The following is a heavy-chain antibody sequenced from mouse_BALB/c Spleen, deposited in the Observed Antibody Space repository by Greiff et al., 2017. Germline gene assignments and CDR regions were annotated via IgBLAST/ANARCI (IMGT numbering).Heavy chain of an antibody. D-gene: IGHD2-2*01. Sequence: VQLKESGGDLVKPGGSLKLSCAASGFTFSGYGMSWVRQTPDKRLEWVATISSGGSYTYYPDSVKGRFTISRDNAKNTLYLQMSSLKSEDTAMYYCARQGPYGYYFDYWGQGTTLTVSS. V-gene: IGHV5-6*01. CDR1: GFTFSGYG. CDR3: ARQGPYGYYFDY. J-gene: IGHJ2*01. CDR2: ISSGGSYT.